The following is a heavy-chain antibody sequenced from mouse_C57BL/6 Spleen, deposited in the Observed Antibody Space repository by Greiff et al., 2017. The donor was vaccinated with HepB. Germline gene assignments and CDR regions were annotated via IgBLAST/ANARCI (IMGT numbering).Heavy chain of an antibody. CDR2: IDPANGNT. D-gene: IGHD2-1*01. V-gene: IGHV14-3*01. J-gene: IGHJ2*01. Sequence: VQLKQSVAELVRPGASVKLSCTASGFNIKNTYMHWVKQRPEQGLEWIGRIDPANGNTKYAPKFQGKATITADTSSNTAYLQLSSLTSEDTAIYYCADIYYGNYGNFDYWGQGTTLTVSS. CDR1: GFNIKNTY. CDR3: ADIYYGNYGNFDY.